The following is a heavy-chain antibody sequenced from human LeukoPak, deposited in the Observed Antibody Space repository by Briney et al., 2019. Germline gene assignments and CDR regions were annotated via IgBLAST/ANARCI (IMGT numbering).Heavy chain of an antibody. Sequence: GRSLRLSCTASGFTFADYGLTWVRQAPGKGLEWVSLIRSNTYGGTTESAASVKGRFSISRDDSEDIAYLQMNSLKIDDTALYYCTTYRAYCSGGACYRHLEYWGQGTLVTVSS. CDR1: GFTFADYG. D-gene: IGHD2-15*01. CDR2: IRSNTYGGTT. CDR3: TTYRAYCSGGACYRHLEY. V-gene: IGHV3-49*04. J-gene: IGHJ4*02.